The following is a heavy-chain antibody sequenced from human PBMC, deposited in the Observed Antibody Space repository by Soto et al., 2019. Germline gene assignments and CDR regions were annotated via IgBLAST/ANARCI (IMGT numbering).Heavy chain of an antibody. V-gene: IGHV1-2*02. D-gene: IGHD3-10*01. J-gene: IGHJ5*02. CDR1: GYTFTGYY. CDR3: ATSRINMVRGVIFKWFDP. Sequence: ASVKVSCKASGYTFTGYYMHWVRQAPGQGLKWMGWINPNSGGTNYAQKFQGRVTMTRDTSISTAYMELSRLRSDDTAVYYCATSRINMVRGVIFKWFDPWGQGALVTVSS. CDR2: INPNSGGT.